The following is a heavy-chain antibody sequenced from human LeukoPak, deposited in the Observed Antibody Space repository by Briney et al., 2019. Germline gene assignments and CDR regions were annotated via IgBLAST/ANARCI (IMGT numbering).Heavy chain of an antibody. V-gene: IGHV3-15*05. Sequence: PGGSLRLSCEASGFSFSKAWMTWVRQSPGKGLEWVGRIKKEADGGTTDYTDPVKGRFTMSRDDSKKTLYLQMDSLQLEDTAIYYCATGNGGYYDFWGQGTLVTVSS. D-gene: IGHD1-1*01. CDR1: GFSFSKAW. CDR3: ATGNGGYYDF. J-gene: IGHJ4*02. CDR2: IKKEADGGTT.